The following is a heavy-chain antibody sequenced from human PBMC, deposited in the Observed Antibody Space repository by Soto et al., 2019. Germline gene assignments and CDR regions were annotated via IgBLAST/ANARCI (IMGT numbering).Heavy chain of an antibody. D-gene: IGHD5-12*01. CDR1: GFTFSNYA. J-gene: IGHJ4*02. V-gene: IGHV3-30*09. CDR3: ARAPGYSGYDALDY. Sequence: GGSLRLSCAASGFTFSNYAMHWVRQAPGKGLEWVSVISCDGSSKTYGDSVKGRFAISRDNSKNTLYLQMGSLRVEDTAVYYCARAPGYSGYDALDYWGQGTLVTVSS. CDR2: ISCDGSSK.